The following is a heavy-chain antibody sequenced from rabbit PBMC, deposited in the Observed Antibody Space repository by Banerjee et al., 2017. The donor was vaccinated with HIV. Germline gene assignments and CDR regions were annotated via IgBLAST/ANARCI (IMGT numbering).Heavy chain of an antibody. D-gene: IGHD1-1*01. Sequence: QSLEESGGDLVKPGASLTLTCTASGFSFSSSYWICWVRQAPGKGLEWIGYIYTGDGITNYANWAKGRFTISKTSSTTVTLQMTSLTAADTATYFCARLDVDNRYWDLWGQGTLVTVS. CDR1: GFSFSSSYW. J-gene: IGHJ4*01. CDR2: IYTGDGIT. CDR3: ARLDVDNRYWDL. V-gene: IGHV1S40*01.